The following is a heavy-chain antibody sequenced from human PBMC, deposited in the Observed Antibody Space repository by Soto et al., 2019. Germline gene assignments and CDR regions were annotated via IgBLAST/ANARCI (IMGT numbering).Heavy chain of an antibody. CDR2: ISATGGGT. J-gene: IGHJ5*01. Sequence: PGGSLRLSCGASVFKFSSYAMIWVRQAPGKGLEWVSLISATGGGTYYADSVKGRFTISRDNSDNTLYLQVHSLRAEDTAVYYCAKDRRAGGNSAFYFDFWGQGAQVTVSS. V-gene: IGHV3-23*01. CDR1: VFKFSSYA. CDR3: AKDRRAGGNSAFYFDF. D-gene: IGHD3-16*01.